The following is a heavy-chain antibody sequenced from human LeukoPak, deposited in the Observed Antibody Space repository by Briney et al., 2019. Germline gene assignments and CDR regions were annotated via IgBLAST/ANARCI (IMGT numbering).Heavy chain of an antibody. CDR1: GFTFNDYA. J-gene: IGHJ4*02. CDR3: AKDVVYSYGYGYFDY. Sequence: GGSLRLSCAASGFTFNDYAMHWVRQAPGKGLERVSLISWDDGSTYYADSVKGRFTTSRDNSKNTVYLQMNSLRAEDTAVYYCAKDVVYSYGYGYFDYWGQGTLVTVSS. CDR2: ISWDDGST. V-gene: IGHV3-43D*03. D-gene: IGHD5-12*01.